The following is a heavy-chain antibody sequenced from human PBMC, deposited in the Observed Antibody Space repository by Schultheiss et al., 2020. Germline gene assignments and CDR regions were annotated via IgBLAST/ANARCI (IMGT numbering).Heavy chain of an antibody. Sequence: SLKISCAASGVTFDDYAMHWVRQAPGKGLEWVSGITWNSGGIGYADFVKGRFTVSRDNSKNSLSLQMHSLTTEDTALYYCAKDTGYSYGVFDYWGQGTLVTVSS. J-gene: IGHJ4*02. CDR3: AKDTGYSYGVFDY. CDR1: GVTFDDYA. V-gene: IGHV3-9*01. CDR2: ITWNSGGI. D-gene: IGHD5-18*01.